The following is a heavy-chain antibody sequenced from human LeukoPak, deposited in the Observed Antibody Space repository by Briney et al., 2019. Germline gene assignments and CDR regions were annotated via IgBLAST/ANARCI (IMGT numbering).Heavy chain of an antibody. D-gene: IGHD3/OR15-3a*01. CDR3: ARDDFWTVPLYFDC. CDR1: GYTFTDYY. J-gene: IGHJ4*02. V-gene: IGHV1-2*02. Sequence: GASVKVSCKASGYTFTDYYIHWVRQAPGQGLEWRGWIDPNSGGTKYARKFQGRVTMTRDTSISTAYMELSRLRSDDTAVYYCARDDFWTVPLYFDCWGQGTLVTVSS. CDR2: IDPNSGGT.